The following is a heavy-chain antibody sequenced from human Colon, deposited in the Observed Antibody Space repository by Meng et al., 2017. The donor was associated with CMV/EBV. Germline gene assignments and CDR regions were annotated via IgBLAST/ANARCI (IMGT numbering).Heavy chain of an antibody. D-gene: IGHD1-7*01. J-gene: IGHJ3*02. Sequence: GESLKISCAASGITVSSNYMSWVRQAPGKGLEWVSVIYSGGSTYSADSVKGRFTISRDNSKNTLYLQMNSLRAEDTAVYYCARVNWNYGAFDIWGQGTMVTVSS. CDR1: GITVSSNY. CDR3: ARVNWNYGAFDI. CDR2: IYSGGST. V-gene: IGHV3-53*01.